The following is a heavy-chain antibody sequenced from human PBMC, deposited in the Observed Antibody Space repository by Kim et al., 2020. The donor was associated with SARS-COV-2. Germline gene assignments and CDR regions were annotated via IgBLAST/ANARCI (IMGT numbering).Heavy chain of an antibody. J-gene: IGHJ4*02. V-gene: IGHV5-51*01. D-gene: IGHD2-21*02. Sequence: SNSPSSQGQLTIPADKSINPAYLQWSSLKASDTAMYYCARRSRVTGGFDYWGQGTLVTVSS. CDR3: ARRSRVTGGFDY.